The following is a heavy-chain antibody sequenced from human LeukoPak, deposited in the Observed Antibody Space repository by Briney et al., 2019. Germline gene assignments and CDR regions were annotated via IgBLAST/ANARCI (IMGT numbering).Heavy chain of an antibody. Sequence: GGSLRLSCAASGFTFSSYGMHWVRQAPGKGLEWVAVISYDGSNKYYADSVKGRFTISRDNSKDTLYLQMNSLRAEDTAVYYCAKGIAVAGMLSDWGQGTLVTVSS. D-gene: IGHD6-19*01. CDR3: AKGIAVAGMLSD. J-gene: IGHJ4*02. CDR1: GFTFSSYG. V-gene: IGHV3-30*18. CDR2: ISYDGSNK.